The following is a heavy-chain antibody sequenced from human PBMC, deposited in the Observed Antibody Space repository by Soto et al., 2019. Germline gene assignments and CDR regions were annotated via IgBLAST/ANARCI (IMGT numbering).Heavy chain of an antibody. CDR1: GFSFTGYY. D-gene: IGHD6-6*01. V-gene: IGHV1-2*02. CDR3: AKDLTRQLAYWLDP. CDR2: INAHSGGT. Sequence: AASVKVSCKASGFSFTGYYIHWLRQAPGQGLEWMGWINAHSGGTEYAQKSQGRVTLTRDTSIATAYLTLTSLTSDDTALYYCAKDLTRQLAYWLDPWGQGTQVTVSS. J-gene: IGHJ5*02.